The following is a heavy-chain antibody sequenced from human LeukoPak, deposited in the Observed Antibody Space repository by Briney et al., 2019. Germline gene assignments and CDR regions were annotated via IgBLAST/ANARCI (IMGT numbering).Heavy chain of an antibody. CDR1: GGSISTYY. Sequence: SETLSLTCTVSGGSISTYYWSWIRQPPGKGLEWIGYIYTRGSTNYNPSLKRRVTISVDTSKIQFSLKLSSVTAADTAVYYCARHLSDSVSAIEYWGQGALVTVSS. CDR2: IYTRGST. V-gene: IGHV4-4*09. CDR3: ARHLSDSVSAIEY. J-gene: IGHJ4*02. D-gene: IGHD5/OR15-5a*01.